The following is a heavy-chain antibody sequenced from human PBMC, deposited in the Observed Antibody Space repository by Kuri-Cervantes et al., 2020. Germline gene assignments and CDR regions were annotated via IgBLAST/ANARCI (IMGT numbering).Heavy chain of an antibody. D-gene: IGHD2-8*01. J-gene: IGHJ3*01. CDR3: ASTKRGSNAFDV. Sequence: GESLKISCAASGFTFSSYGMHWVRQAPGKGLVWVSRINNDGRSTSYADSVKGRFTISRDNAKNTLYLQMNSLRAEDTAVYYCASTKRGSNAFDVWGQGTMVTVSS. CDR1: GFTFSSYG. V-gene: IGHV3-74*01. CDR2: INNDGRST.